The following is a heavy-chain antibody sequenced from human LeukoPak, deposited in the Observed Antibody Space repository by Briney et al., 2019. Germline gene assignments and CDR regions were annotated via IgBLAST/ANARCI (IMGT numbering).Heavy chain of an antibody. D-gene: IGHD6-13*01. CDR3: ASLRPSSSWSFDF. V-gene: IGHV3-74*01. CDR1: GFTFSSYW. CDR2: INSDGTST. Sequence: SGGSLRLSCAASGFTFSSYWMHWVRQAPGKGLVWVSRINSDGTSTSYADSVKGRFTISRDSSKNALYLQMNSLRADDTAVYYCASLRPSSSWSFDFWGQGTLVTVSS. J-gene: IGHJ4*02.